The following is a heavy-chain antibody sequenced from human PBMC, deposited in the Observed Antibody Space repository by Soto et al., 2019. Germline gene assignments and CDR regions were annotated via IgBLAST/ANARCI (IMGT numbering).Heavy chain of an antibody. CDR3: ASGGTVADGAWRY. CDR1: GFTFSDYY. CDR2: ISSSGGDT. V-gene: IGHV3-11*05. D-gene: IGHD6-25*01. Sequence: QVYLVESGGGLVKPGGSLRLSCAASGFTFSDYYMSWFRQAPGKGLEWVSDISSSGGDTNHADSVKGRFTISRDNAKGSLDREMNSLRVEAAAVYYCASGGTVADGAWRYGGQGTLVTVSS. J-gene: IGHJ4*02.